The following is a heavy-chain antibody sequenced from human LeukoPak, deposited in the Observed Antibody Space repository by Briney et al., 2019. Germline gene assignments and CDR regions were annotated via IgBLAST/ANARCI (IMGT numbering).Heavy chain of an antibody. Sequence: GGSLRLSCAVSGITLGNYGMSGVRQAPGKGLEWVAGISDSGGRTNYADSVKGRFTISRDNPKNTLYLQMNSLRAEDTVVYFCAKRGVVIRVILVGLHKEAYYFDSWGQGALVTVSS. CDR2: ISDSGGRT. V-gene: IGHV3-23*01. CDR3: AKRGVVIRVILVGLHKEAYYFDS. D-gene: IGHD3-22*01. CDR1: GITLGNYG. J-gene: IGHJ4*02.